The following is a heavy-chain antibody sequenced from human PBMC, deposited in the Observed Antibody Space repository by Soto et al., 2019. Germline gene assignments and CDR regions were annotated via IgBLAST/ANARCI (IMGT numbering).Heavy chain of an antibody. Sequence: QLQLQESGPGLVKPSETLSLTCTVSGGSISSSSYYWGWIRQPPGKGLEWIGSIYYSGSTYYNPSHKSRVTISVDTSKNQFSLKLSSVTAADTAVYYCAILLRGWGAVAGTWVYWGQGTLVTVSS. CDR3: AILLRGWGAVAGTWVY. V-gene: IGHV4-39*01. CDR1: GGSISSSSYY. D-gene: IGHD6-19*01. J-gene: IGHJ4*02. CDR2: IYYSGST.